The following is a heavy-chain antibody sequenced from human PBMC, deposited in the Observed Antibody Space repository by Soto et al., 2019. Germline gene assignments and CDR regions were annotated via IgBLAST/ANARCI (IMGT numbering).Heavy chain of an antibody. CDR1: GYNFAIYW. V-gene: IGHV5-51*01. J-gene: IGHJ5*02. D-gene: IGHD3-9*01. CDR2: IYPGDSDT. CDR3: ASLNYNILTFYRTSSFDT. Sequence: GESLKISCRVSGYNFAIYWIGWVRQMPGKGLEWMGIIYPGDSDTRYSPSFQGHVAISVDKAITTTYLQWSSLRASDAAMYYCASLNYNILTFYRTSSFDTWGQGPLVTVPS.